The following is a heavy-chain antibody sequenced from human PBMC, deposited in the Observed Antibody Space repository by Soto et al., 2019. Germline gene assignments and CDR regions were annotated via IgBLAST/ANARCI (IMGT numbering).Heavy chain of an antibody. Sequence: PSETLSLTCAISGASINSNDWWNWVRQPPGKGLEWIGEIYHGGNINYNPSLKSRVTISMDKSKNQFSLNLNSVTAADTAVYYCARDHPYSAKWAFDYWGQGTLVTVS. J-gene: IGHJ4*02. CDR1: GASINSNDW. D-gene: IGHD1-26*01. CDR3: ARDHPYSAKWAFDY. V-gene: IGHV4-4*02. CDR2: IYHGGNI.